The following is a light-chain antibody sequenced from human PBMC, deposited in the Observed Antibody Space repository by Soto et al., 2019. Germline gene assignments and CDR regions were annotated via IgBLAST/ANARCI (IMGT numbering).Light chain of an antibody. CDR2: DVS. V-gene: IGLV2-11*01. CDR1: SSDVGTFKY. Sequence: QSVLTQPRSVSGSPGQSVTISCTGASSDVGTFKYVTWYQQHPGKAPKLMTYDVSKRPSGVPDRFSGSKSGNTAALTISGLQAEDEADYYCCAYAGSFIFVFGTGTKVTVL. CDR3: CAYAGSFIFV. J-gene: IGLJ1*01.